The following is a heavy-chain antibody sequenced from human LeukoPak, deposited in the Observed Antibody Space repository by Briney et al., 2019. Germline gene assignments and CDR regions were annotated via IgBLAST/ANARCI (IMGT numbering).Heavy chain of an antibody. CDR3: ASGLGRAIYYGSGRADY. CDR2: IKQDGSEK. V-gene: IGHV3-7*01. D-gene: IGHD3-10*01. J-gene: IGHJ4*02. Sequence: PGGSLRLSCAASGFTFSSYWMSWVRQAPGKGLEWVANIKQDGSEKYYVDSVKGRFTISRDNPKNSLYLQMNNLRAEDTAVYYCASGLGRAIYYGSGRADYWGQGTLVAVSS. CDR1: GFTFSSYW.